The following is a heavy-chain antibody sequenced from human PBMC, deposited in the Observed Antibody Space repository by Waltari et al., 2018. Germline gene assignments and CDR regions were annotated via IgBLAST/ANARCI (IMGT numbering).Heavy chain of an antibody. J-gene: IGHJ3*01. Sequence: QSQLVQSGAKVRMPGAAVKISCKAAGYTLTAYTIHWIRQAPGQSLEWMGWINVGQRDTNYSEKLQGRGTSARETSDTSASTVYMELRSLTSDDTAIYYCARGSRLSGSDYFEVWGQGTLLTVSS. CDR1: GYTLTAYT. CDR3: ARGSRLSGSDYFEV. V-gene: IGHV1-3*01. D-gene: IGHD5-12*01. CDR2: INVGQRDT.